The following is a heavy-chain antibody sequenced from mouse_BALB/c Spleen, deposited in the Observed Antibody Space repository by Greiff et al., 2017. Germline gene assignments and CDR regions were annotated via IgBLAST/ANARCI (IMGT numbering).Heavy chain of an antibody. Sequence: DVMLVESGGGLVKPGGSLKLSCAASGFAFSSYDMSWVRQTPEKRLEWVAYISSGGGSTYYPDTVKGRFTISRDNAKNTLYLQMSSLKSEDTAMYYCARHGGFAYWGQGTLVTVSA. CDR2: ISSGGGST. CDR1: GFAFSSYD. CDR3: ARHGGFAY. V-gene: IGHV5-12-1*01. J-gene: IGHJ3*01.